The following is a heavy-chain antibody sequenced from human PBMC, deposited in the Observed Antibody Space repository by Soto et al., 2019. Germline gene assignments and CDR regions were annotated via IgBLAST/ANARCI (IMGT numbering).Heavy chain of an antibody. J-gene: IGHJ4*02. D-gene: IGHD1-26*01. CDR3: ARDPGGSYGY. Sequence: QVQLVQSGAEVKKPGASVKVSCKASGYTFTVYFMHWVRQAPGQGLEWMGWINPNSAATNYAQKLQGRVTMPRDTSISTAYMELRRLTSDESAVYYCARDPGGSYGYWGQGTLVTVSS. V-gene: IGHV1-2*02. CDR1: GYTFTVYF. CDR2: INPNSAAT.